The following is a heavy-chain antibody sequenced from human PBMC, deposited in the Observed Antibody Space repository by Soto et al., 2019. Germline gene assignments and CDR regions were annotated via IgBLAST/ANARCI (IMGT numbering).Heavy chain of an antibody. Sequence: ASVKVSCKASGYTFTGYYMHWVRQAPGQGLEWMGWINPNSGGTNYAQKFQGRVTMTRDTSISTAYMELSRLRSDGTAVYYCARVTSATVTTYYYYGMDVWGQGTTVTVSS. CDR3: ARVTSATVTTYYYYGMDV. D-gene: IGHD4-4*01. CDR2: INPNSGGT. CDR1: GYTFTGYY. V-gene: IGHV1-2*02. J-gene: IGHJ6*02.